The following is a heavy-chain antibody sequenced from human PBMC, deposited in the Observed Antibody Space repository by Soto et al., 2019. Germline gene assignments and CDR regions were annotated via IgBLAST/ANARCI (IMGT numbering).Heavy chain of an antibody. Sequence: QVQLVQSGAEAKTPGPSVKVSCKSSGGTFSSYAISWVRQAPGQGLEWMGGINPIFGTANYAQTFQGRVTSTADKSTSTAYRALRGLRSEDTAVCYCAGGSPRRGNYEYGGMDVLGQGTTVTVSS. CDR1: GGTFSSYA. J-gene: IGHJ6*02. V-gene: IGHV1-69*06. CDR3: AGGSPRRGNYEYGGMDV. CDR2: INPIFGTA.